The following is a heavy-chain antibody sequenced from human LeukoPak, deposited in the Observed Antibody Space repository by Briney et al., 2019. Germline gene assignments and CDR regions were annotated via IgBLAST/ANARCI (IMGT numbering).Heavy chain of an antibody. CDR2: ISGSGDST. CDR3: AKDRYGDYSFDY. J-gene: IGHJ4*02. Sequence: GGSLRLSCVASGFTFRNHGMNWVRQAPGKGLEWVSSISGSGDSTYYADSVKGRFTISRDNSKNTLSLQMNSLRAEDTAMYYCAKDRYGDYSFDYWGQGTLVTVSS. V-gene: IGHV3-23*01. D-gene: IGHD4-17*01. CDR1: GFTFRNHG.